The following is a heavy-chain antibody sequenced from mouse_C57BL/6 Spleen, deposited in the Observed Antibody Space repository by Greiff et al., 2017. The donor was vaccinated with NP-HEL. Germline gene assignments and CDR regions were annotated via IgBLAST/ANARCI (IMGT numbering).Heavy chain of an antibody. Sequence: EVMLVESGGGLVKPGGSLKLSCAASGFTFSDYGMHWVRQAPEKGLEWVAYISSGSSTIYYAATVKGRFTISRDNAKNTLFLQMTSLRSEDTAMYYCARWGGYDWYFDVWGTGTTVTVSS. CDR3: ARWGGYDWYFDV. CDR2: ISSGSSTI. V-gene: IGHV5-17*01. CDR1: GFTFSDYG. J-gene: IGHJ1*03. D-gene: IGHD2-2*01.